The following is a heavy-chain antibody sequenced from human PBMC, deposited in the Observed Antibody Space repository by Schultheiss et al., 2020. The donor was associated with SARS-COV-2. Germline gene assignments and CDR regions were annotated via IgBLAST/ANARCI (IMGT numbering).Heavy chain of an antibody. V-gene: IGHV4-4*02. CDR3: ARVPTYYDILTGYQRAHYFDY. CDR1: GGSISISNW. D-gene: IGHD3-9*01. Sequence: SETLSLTCAVSGGSISISNWWSWVRQPPGKGLEWIGEIYHSGSTNYNPSLKSRVTISVDKSKNQFSLKLSSVTAADTAVYYCARVPTYYDILTGYQRAHYFDYWGQGTLVTVSS. CDR2: IYHSGST. J-gene: IGHJ4*02.